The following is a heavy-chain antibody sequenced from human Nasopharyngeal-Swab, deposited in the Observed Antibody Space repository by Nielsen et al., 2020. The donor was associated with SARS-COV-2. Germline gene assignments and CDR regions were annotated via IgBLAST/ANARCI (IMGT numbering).Heavy chain of an antibody. D-gene: IGHD1-26*01. V-gene: IGHV3-33*01. CDR2: TWYDGSKQ. CDR1: GFTFTSYC. J-gene: IGHJ4*02. Sequence: SLKISCAASGFTFTSYCMHWVRPAPGKGLEWVAVTWYDGSKQSYADSVNGRFTISRANSKNTLYLQMNSLRAEDTAVYYCARVPGYSGSYWEYYFDHWGQGTVVTVSS. CDR3: ARVPGYSGSYWEYYFDH.